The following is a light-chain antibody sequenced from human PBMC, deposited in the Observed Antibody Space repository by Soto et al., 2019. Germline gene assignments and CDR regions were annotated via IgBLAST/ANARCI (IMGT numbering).Light chain of an antibody. CDR1: QSVISNY. Sequence: EVVLTQSPGTVSLSPGERVTLSCRASQSVISNYLAWFQQRPGQAPRLLIYAASSRATGIPDRFSGSGSGTDFTLSISSLEPEEFAVYYCQQYGSSLTWTFGQGTKVEIK. V-gene: IGKV3-20*01. CDR2: AAS. J-gene: IGKJ1*01. CDR3: QQYGSSLTWT.